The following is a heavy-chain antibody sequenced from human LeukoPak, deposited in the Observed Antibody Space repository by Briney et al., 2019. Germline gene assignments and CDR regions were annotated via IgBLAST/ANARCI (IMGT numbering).Heavy chain of an antibody. V-gene: IGHV1-2*02. CDR3: ARGRSIAVAGRNIAPLDNDY. CDR1: GYTFTGYY. CDR2: INPNSGGT. Sequence: ASVKVSCKASGYTFTGYYMHWVRQAPGQGLEWMGWINPNSGGTNYAQKFQGRVTMTRDTSISTAYMELSRLRSDDTAVYYCARGRSIAVAGRNIAPLDNDYWGQGTLVTVFS. J-gene: IGHJ4*02. D-gene: IGHD6-19*01.